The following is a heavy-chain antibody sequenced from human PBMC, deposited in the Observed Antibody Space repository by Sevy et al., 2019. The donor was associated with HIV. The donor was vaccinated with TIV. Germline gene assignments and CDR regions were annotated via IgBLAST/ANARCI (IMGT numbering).Heavy chain of an antibody. CDR2: ISSSSSTI. Sequence: GGSLRLSCAASGFTFSSYSMNWVRQAPGKGLEWVSYISSSSSTIYYADSVKGRFNISRDNAKNSLYLQMNSLRDEDTAVYYCARDRPPGRWLVPYYYGMDVWGQGTTVTVSS. D-gene: IGHD6-19*01. J-gene: IGHJ6*02. CDR3: ARDRPPGRWLVPYYYGMDV. CDR1: GFTFSSYS. V-gene: IGHV3-48*02.